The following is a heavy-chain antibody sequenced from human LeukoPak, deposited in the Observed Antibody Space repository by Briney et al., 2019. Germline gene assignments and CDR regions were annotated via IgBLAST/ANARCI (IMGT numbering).Heavy chain of an antibody. Sequence: PGGSLRLSCAASGFTFSSYGMHWVRQAPGKGLEWVAFIRSDGSDKSYADSVKGRFTISRDNSENKLYLQINSLRVEDTAVYYCVKDTPTTGYHLDSWGQGTLVTVSS. D-gene: IGHD1-1*01. V-gene: IGHV3-30*02. J-gene: IGHJ4*02. CDR1: GFTFSSYG. CDR3: VKDTPTTGYHLDS. CDR2: IRSDGSDK.